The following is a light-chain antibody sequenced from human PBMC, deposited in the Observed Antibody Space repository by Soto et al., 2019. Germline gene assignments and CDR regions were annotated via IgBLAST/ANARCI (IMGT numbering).Light chain of an antibody. J-gene: IGKJ1*01. CDR1: QGIRND. V-gene: IGKV1-17*01. Sequence: EIQRPQSPSSPSASVVDRVTITCRASQGIRNDLAWYQQKQGKAPKRLIYAASTLSSGVPSRFSGSGSGTEFTLTISSLQPEEFATDECLQHNNYPRTVGLGTKVDIK. CDR3: LQHNNYPRT. CDR2: AAS.